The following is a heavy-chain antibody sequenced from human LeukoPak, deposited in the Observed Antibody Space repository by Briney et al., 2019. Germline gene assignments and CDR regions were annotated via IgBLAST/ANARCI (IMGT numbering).Heavy chain of an antibody. J-gene: IGHJ6*02. D-gene: IGHD5-12*01. CDR3: ARDPDIVATIAHYGMDV. Sequence: SVKVSFKASGGTFSIYAISWVRQAPGQGLEWMGGIIPIFGTANYAQKFQGRVTITADESTSSAYMGLSSLRSEDTAVYYCARDPDIVATIAHYGMDVWGQGTTVTVSS. CDR2: IIPIFGTA. V-gene: IGHV1-69*13. CDR1: GGTFSIYA.